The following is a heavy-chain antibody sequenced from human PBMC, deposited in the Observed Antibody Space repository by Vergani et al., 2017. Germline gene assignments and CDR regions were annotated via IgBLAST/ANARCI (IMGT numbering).Heavy chain of an antibody. CDR3: ARGGRDYYDSSGYYGHWYYYYGMDV. Sequence: EVQLVESGGGLVQPGGSLRLSCAASGFTFSSYSMNWVRQAPGKGLEWVSYISSSSSTIYYADSVKGRFTISRDNAKNSLYLQMNSLRAEDTAVYYCARGGRDYYDSSGYYGHWYYYYGMDVWGQGTTVTVSS. CDR1: GFTFSSYS. D-gene: IGHD3-22*01. CDR2: ISSSSSTI. V-gene: IGHV3-48*04. J-gene: IGHJ6*02.